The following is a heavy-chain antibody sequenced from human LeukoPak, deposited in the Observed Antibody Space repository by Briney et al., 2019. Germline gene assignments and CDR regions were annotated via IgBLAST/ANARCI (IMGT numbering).Heavy chain of an antibody. CDR3: ARDRVGAADLDY. J-gene: IGHJ4*02. CDR2: ISYDGDNK. D-gene: IGHD6-25*01. Sequence: GRSLRLSCAASEFTFTNFAMHWVRQAPGKGPEWVAIISYDGDNKYYADSVKGRFTISRDNSKSTLYLQMNSLRTEDTAVYYCARDRVGAADLDYWGQGTLVTVSS. CDR1: EFTFTNFA. V-gene: IGHV3-30*04.